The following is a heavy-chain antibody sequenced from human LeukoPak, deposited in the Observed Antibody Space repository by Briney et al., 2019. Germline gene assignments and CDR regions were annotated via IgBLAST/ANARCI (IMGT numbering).Heavy chain of an antibody. V-gene: IGHV4-34*01. CDR3: AREDGIAVAGTRRFDY. J-gene: IGHJ4*02. Sequence: SETLSLTCAVYGGSFSGYYWSWIRQPPGKGLEWIGEINHSGSTNYNPSLKSRVTISVDTSKNQFSLQLNSVTPEDTAVYYCAREDGIAVAGTRRFDYWGQGTLVTVSS. D-gene: IGHD6-19*01. CDR1: GGSFSGYY. CDR2: INHSGST.